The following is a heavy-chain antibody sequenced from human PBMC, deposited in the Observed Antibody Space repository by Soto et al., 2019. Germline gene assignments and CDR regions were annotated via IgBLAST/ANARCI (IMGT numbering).Heavy chain of an antibody. CDR2: IKQDGSEK. J-gene: IGHJ4*02. D-gene: IGHD2-8*01. Sequence: GGSLRLSCAASGFTFSSYLMSWVRQSPGKGLEWVANIKQDGSEKYYVDSVKGRFTISRDNAKNSLYLQMNSLRAEDTAVYYCARDRPMMYAFDFDYWGQGTLVTVLL. CDR1: GFTFSSYL. V-gene: IGHV3-7*01. CDR3: ARDRPMMYAFDFDY.